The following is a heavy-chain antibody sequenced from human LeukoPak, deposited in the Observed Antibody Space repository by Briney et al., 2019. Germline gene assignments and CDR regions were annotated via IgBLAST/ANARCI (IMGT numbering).Heavy chain of an antibody. CDR3: ARSLYSGYDLGY. CDR2: INPNSGGT. CDR1: GYTFTGYY. Sequence: GASVTVSCKASGYTFTGYYMRWVRQAPGQGLEWMGWINPNSGGTNYAQKFQGRVTMTRDTSISTAYMELSRLRSDGTAVYYCARSLYSGYDLGYWGQGTLVTVSS. J-gene: IGHJ4*02. D-gene: IGHD5-12*01. V-gene: IGHV1-2*02.